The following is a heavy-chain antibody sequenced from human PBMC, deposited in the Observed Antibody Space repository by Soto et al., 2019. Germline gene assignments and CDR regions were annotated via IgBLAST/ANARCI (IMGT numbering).Heavy chain of an antibody. CDR3: ARESDYGDYVSWFDP. Sequence: QVQLQESGPGLVKPSETLSLTCTVSGGSISSYYWSWIRQPPGKGLEWIGYIYYSGSTNYNPSLKSRVNISVDTSKHLLSLKLRSVTAADTAVYYCARESDYGDYVSWFDPWGQGTLVTVSS. J-gene: IGHJ5*02. V-gene: IGHV4-59*01. D-gene: IGHD4-17*01. CDR1: GGSISSYY. CDR2: IYYSGST.